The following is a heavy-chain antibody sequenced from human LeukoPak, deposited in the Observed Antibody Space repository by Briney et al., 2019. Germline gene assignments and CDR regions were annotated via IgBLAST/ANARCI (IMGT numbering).Heavy chain of an antibody. D-gene: IGHD1-26*01. Sequence: SETLSLTCTVSGGSISSYYWSWIRQPPGKGLEWIGYIYYSGSTNYNPSLKSRVTISVDTSKNQFSLKLSSVTAADTAVYYCAREGKVGATTGWFDPWGQGTLVTVSS. CDR1: GGSISSYY. V-gene: IGHV4-59*12. CDR3: AREGKVGATTGWFDP. CDR2: IYYSGST. J-gene: IGHJ5*02.